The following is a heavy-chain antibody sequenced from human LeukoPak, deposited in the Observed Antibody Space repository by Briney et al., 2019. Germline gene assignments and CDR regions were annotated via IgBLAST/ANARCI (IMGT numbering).Heavy chain of an antibody. D-gene: IGHD3-3*01. J-gene: IGHJ4*02. CDR1: GGSFSGYY. Sequence: SETLSLTCAVYGGSFSGYYWSWIRQPPGKGLEWIGEINHSGSTNYNPSLESRVTISVDTSKNQFSLKLSSVTAADTAVYYCARGITYYDFWSGKYYFDYWGQGTLVTVSS. CDR3: ARGITYYDFWSGKYYFDY. CDR2: INHSGST. V-gene: IGHV4-34*01.